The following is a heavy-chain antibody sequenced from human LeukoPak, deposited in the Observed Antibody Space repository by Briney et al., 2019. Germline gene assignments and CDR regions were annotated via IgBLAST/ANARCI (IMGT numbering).Heavy chain of an antibody. CDR1: GFTFSSYA. CDR3: AKDDGSGSYYLYYFDY. J-gene: IGHJ4*02. D-gene: IGHD3-10*01. Sequence: GGSLRLSCAASGFTFSSYAMSWVRQAPGKGLEWVSGISGSGGSTYYADSVRGRFPIYRDNSKNTLYLQMHSLRAEDTAVYYCAKDDGSGSYYLYYFDYWGQGTLVTVSS. V-gene: IGHV3-23*01. CDR2: ISGSGGST.